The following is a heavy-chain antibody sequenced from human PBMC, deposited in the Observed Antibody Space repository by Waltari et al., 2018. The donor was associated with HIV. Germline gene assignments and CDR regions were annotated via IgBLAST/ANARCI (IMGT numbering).Heavy chain of an antibody. CDR1: GFPFGSYS. V-gene: IGHV3-21*01. D-gene: IGHD3-22*01. CDR2: ISGSPSYI. J-gene: IGHJ3*02. CDR3: ARDPGGNYDSFAFDI. Sequence: EVQLVESGGGLVKPGGSLRLSCAPSGFPFGSYSMNWVRQAPGKGLEWVSSISGSPSYIYYADSVKGRFTISRDNAKNSLYLQMNSLRAEDTAVYYCARDPGGNYDSFAFDIWGQGTMVTVSS.